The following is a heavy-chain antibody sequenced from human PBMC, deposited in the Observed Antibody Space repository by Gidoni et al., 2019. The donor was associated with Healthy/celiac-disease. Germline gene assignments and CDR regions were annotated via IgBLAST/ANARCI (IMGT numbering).Heavy chain of an antibody. V-gene: IGHV3-21*01. Sequence: EVQLVESGGGLVKPGGSLRLSCADSGFTFSSYSINWVRQAPGKGLAWVSSISSSSSYIYYADSVKGRFTISRDNAKNSLYLQMNSLRAEDTAVYYCAREKAAAGTNDYWGQGTLVTVSS. CDR3: AREKAAAGTNDY. CDR2: ISSSSSYI. CDR1: GFTFSSYS. D-gene: IGHD6-13*01. J-gene: IGHJ4*02.